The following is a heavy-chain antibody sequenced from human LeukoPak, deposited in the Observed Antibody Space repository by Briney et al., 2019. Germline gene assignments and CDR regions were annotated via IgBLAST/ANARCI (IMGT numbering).Heavy chain of an antibody. CDR1: GGSFSGYY. J-gene: IGHJ5*02. CDR2: INHSGST. CDR3: ARWPFWSGHSNWLDP. D-gene: IGHD3-3*01. Sequence: SETLSLTCAVYGGSFSGYYWSWIRQPPGKGLEWIGEINHSGSTNYNPSLKSRVTISVDTSKNQFSLKLSSVTAADTAVYYCARWPFWSGHSNWLDPWGQGTLVTVSS. V-gene: IGHV4-34*01.